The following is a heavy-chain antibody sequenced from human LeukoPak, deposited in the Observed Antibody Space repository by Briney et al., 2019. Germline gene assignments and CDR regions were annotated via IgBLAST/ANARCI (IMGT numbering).Heavy chain of an antibody. J-gene: IGHJ3*02. CDR2: ISGRGGGS. V-gene: IGHV3-23*01. CDR1: GFTFDAYA. D-gene: IGHD4-17*01. Sequence: PGRSLRLSCAVSGFTFDAYAMHWVRHVPGKGLEWVSTISGRGGGSFFADSVKGRFTISRDNSKNTLYLQMNSLRADDTAVYYCARARAPVTRISSFDIWGQGTMVTVSS. CDR3: ARARAPVTRISSFDI.